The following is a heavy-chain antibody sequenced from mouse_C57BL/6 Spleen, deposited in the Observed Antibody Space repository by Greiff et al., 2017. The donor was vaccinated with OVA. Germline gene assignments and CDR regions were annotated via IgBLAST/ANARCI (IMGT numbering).Heavy chain of an antibody. Sequence: QVQLKQPGAELVRPGSSVKLSCKASGYTFTSYWMDWVKQRPGQGLEWIGNIYPSDSETHYNQKFKDKATLTVDKSSSTAYMQLSSLTSEDSAVYYCARWGHDYDGFAYWGQGTLVTVSA. D-gene: IGHD2-4*01. V-gene: IGHV1-61*01. CDR2: IYPSDSET. J-gene: IGHJ3*01. CDR3: ARWGHDYDGFAY. CDR1: GYTFTSYW.